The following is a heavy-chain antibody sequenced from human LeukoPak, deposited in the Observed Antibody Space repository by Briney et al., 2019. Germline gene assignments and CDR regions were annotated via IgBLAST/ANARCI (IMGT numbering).Heavy chain of an antibody. V-gene: IGHV4-59*01. CDR3: ARGGYYYLDV. Sequence: PSETLSLTCTVSDGSMSPYYWSWIRQSPGKGLEWIAYIFHNGNTKYNPPLWSRVTISIDTSRNQVFLNLNSVTAADTAVYYCARGGYYYLDVWGKGTTVTVSS. CDR1: DGSMSPYY. J-gene: IGHJ6*03. CDR2: IFHNGNT.